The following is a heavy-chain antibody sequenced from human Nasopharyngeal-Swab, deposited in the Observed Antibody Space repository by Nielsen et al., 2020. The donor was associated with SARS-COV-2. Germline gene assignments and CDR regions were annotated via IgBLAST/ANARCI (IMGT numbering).Heavy chain of an antibody. V-gene: IGHV1-69*06. J-gene: IGHJ4*02. D-gene: IGHD3-22*01. CDR3: ARARYYDSSGYYYYFDY. Sequence: SVEVSCKASGGTFSSYAISWVRQAPGQGLEWMGGIIPIFGTANYAQKFQGRVTITADKSTSTAYMELSSLRSEDTAVYYCARARYYDSSGYYYYFDYWGQGTLVTVSS. CDR1: GGTFSSYA. CDR2: IIPIFGTA.